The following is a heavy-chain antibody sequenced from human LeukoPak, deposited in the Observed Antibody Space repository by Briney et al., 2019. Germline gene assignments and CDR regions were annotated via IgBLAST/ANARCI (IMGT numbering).Heavy chain of an antibody. CDR1: GFTFSSYD. Sequence: GGSLRLSCAASGFTFSSYDMHWVRQAPGKGLEWVSAIGTAGDTYYPGSVKGRFTISRENAKNSLYLQMNSLRAGDTAVYYCARGGNRYCGGGSCYMFDYWGQGTLVTVSS. V-gene: IGHV3-13*01. J-gene: IGHJ4*02. CDR2: IGTAGDT. CDR3: ARGGNRYCGGGSCYMFDY. D-gene: IGHD2-15*01.